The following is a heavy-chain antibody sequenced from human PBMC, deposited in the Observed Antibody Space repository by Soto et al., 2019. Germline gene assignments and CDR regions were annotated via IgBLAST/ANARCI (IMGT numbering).Heavy chain of an antibody. V-gene: IGHV3-66*01. CDR1: GFTVSSNY. CDR2: IYSGGST. CDR3: AREIYSSSSLFNYYYYYMDV. J-gene: IGHJ6*03. D-gene: IGHD6-6*01. Sequence: GGSLRLSCAASGFTVSSNYMSWVRQAPGKGLEWVSVIYSGGSTYYADSVKGRFTISRDNSKNTLYLQMNSLRAEDTAVYYCAREIYSSSSLFNYYYYYMDVWGKGTTVTVSS.